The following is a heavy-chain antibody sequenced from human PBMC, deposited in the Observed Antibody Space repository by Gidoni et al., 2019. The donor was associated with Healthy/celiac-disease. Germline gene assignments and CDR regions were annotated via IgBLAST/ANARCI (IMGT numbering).Heavy chain of an antibody. Sequence: EVQLVESGGGLVQPGGSLRLSCAASGFAVSSNYMSWVRPAPGKGLEMVSGIYSGGSTYYADSVKGRFTISRDNSKNTLYLQMNSLRAEDTAVYYCARENYYYGMDVWGQGTTVTVSS. CDR3: ARENYYYGMDV. CDR2: IYSGGST. CDR1: GFAVSSNY. V-gene: IGHV3-66*01. J-gene: IGHJ6*02.